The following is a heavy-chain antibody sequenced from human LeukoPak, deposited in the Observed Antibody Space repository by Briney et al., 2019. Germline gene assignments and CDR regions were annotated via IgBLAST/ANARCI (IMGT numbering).Heavy chain of an antibody. CDR1: GFTFSSYG. D-gene: IGHD3-22*01. CDR3: EKDLHSSGYLDY. CDR2: ISYDGSNK. Sequence: GGSLRLSCAASGFTFSSYGMHWVRQAPGKGLEWVAVISYDGSNKYYADSVKGRFTISRDNSKNTLYLQMNSLRAEDTAVYYCEKDLHSSGYLDYWGQGTLVTVSS. V-gene: IGHV3-30*18. J-gene: IGHJ4*02.